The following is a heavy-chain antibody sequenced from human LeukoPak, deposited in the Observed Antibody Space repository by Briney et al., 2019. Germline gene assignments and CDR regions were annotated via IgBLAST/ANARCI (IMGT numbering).Heavy chain of an antibody. CDR3: ATDTTTVIPLTKYGMDV. CDR1: GYTLTELS. D-gene: IGHD4-17*01. V-gene: IGHV1-24*01. J-gene: IGHJ6*02. CDR2: FDPEDGET. Sequence: GASVKVSCKVSGYTLTELSMHWVRQAPGKGLEWMGGFDPEDGETIYAQKFQGRVTMTEDTSTDTAYMELSSLRSEDTAVYYCATDTTTVIPLTKYGMDVWGQGTTVTVSS.